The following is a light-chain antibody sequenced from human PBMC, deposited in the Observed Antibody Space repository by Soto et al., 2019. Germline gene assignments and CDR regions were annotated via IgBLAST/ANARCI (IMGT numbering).Light chain of an antibody. CDR2: GAS. CDR3: QQYNDWPPFT. J-gene: IGKJ3*01. V-gene: IGKV3-15*01. Sequence: EIVMTQSPATLSVSPGERATLYCRASQAVSSNLAWYQQKPGQAPRLLIYGASTRAPGIPARFSGSGSGTEFTLTISSLQSEDFAVYYCQQYNDWPPFTIGPGTRVEIK. CDR1: QAVSSN.